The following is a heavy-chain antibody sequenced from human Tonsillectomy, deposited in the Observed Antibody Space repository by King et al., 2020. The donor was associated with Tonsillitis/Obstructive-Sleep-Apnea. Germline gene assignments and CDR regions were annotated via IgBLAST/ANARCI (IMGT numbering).Heavy chain of an antibody. CDR2: IRRKAYGGTT. V-gene: IGHV3-49*04. Sequence: VQLVESGGGLVQPGRSLRLSCTASGFTFGDYAMSWVRQAPGKGLEWVGFIRRKAYGGTTEYAASVKGRFSISRDDSKSIAYLQMNSLKTEDTAVYYCTRDEGGRYLYFDLWGRGTLVTVSS. CDR3: TRDEGGRYLYFDL. D-gene: IGHD1-26*01. J-gene: IGHJ2*01. CDR1: GFTFGDYA.